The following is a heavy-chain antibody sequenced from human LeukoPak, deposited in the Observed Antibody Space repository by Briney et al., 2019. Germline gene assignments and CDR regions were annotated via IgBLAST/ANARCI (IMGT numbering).Heavy chain of an antibody. CDR1: GGSIISSSHY. CDR2: IYYSGST. J-gene: IGHJ4*02. CDR3: ARRSVLEPPFDY. Sequence: SETLSLTCTVSGGSIISSSHYWGWIRQPPGKGLEWIGSIYYSGSTYYNPSLKSRVTISVDTSKNQFSLKLSSVTAADTAVYYCARRSVLEPPFDYWGQGTLVTVSS. V-gene: IGHV4-39*01. D-gene: IGHD1-1*01.